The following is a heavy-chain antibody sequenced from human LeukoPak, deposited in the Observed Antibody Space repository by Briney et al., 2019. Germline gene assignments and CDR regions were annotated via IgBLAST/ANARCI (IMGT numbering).Heavy chain of an antibody. D-gene: IGHD6-19*01. CDR3: AVAQWLVRGLFFDY. V-gene: IGHV4-39*07. CDR2: IYYSGST. Sequence: SETLSLTRTVSGGSISSSSYYWGWIRQPPGKGLEWIGSIYYSGSTYYNPSLKSRVTISVDTSKNQFSLKLSSVTAADTAVYYCAVAQWLVRGLFFDYWGQGTLVTVSS. J-gene: IGHJ4*02. CDR1: GGSISSSSYY.